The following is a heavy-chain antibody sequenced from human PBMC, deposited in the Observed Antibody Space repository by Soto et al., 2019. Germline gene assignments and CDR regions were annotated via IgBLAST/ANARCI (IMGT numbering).Heavy chain of an antibody. V-gene: IGHV3-30-3*01. CDR2: ISYDGSNK. J-gene: IGHJ5*02. CDR1: GFTFSSYA. CDR3: ARGLGTNWFDP. Sequence: QVQLVASGGGVVQPGRSLRLSCAASGFTFSSYAMHWVRQAPGKGLEWVAVISYDGSNKYYADSVKGRFTISRDNSKNTLYLQMNSLRAEDTAVYYCARGLGTNWFDPWGQGTLVTVSS. D-gene: IGHD1-1*01.